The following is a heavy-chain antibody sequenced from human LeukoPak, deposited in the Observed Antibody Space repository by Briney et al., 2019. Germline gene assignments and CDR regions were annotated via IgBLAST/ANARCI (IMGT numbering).Heavy chain of an antibody. CDR3: ARAGYCSSTSCYTSNFDY. J-gene: IGHJ4*02. Sequence: SETLSLTCAVYGGSFSGYYWSWIRQPPGKGLEWTGEINHSGSTNYNPSLKSRVTISVDTSKNQFSLKLSSVTAADTAVYYCARAGYCSSTSCYTSNFDYWGQGTLVTVSS. CDR1: GGSFSGYY. D-gene: IGHD2-2*02. CDR2: INHSGST. V-gene: IGHV4-34*01.